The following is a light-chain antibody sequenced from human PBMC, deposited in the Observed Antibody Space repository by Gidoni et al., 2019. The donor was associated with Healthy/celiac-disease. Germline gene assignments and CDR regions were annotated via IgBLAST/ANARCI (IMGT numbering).Light chain of an antibody. J-gene: IGKJ1*01. V-gene: IGKV1-39*01. Sequence: DIQMTQSPSSLSASVGDRVTITCRASQSISSYLNCYQQKPGKAPKLLIYAASSLQSGVPSRCSGSGSGTDYTLTISSLQPEDFATDYCQQSDSTPTWTFGQGTKVEIK. CDR3: QQSDSTPTWT. CDR2: AAS. CDR1: QSISSY.